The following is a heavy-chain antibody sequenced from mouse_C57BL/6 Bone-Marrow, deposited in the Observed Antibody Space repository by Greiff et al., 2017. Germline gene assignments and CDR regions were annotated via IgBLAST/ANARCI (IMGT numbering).Heavy chain of an antibody. V-gene: IGHV1-64*01. CDR1: GYTFTSYW. Sequence: VQLQQPGAELVKPGASVKLSCKASGYTFTSYWMHWVKQRPGQGLEWIGMIHPNSGSTNYNEKFKSKAPLTVDKSSSTAYMQLSSLTSEDSAVYYCARERLRRYYAMDYWGQGTSVTVSS. J-gene: IGHJ4*01. CDR3: ARERLRRYYAMDY. CDR2: IHPNSGST. D-gene: IGHD2-4*01.